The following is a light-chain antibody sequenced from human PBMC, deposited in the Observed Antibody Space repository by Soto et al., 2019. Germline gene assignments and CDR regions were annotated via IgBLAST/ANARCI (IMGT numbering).Light chain of an antibody. CDR3: QQYNSYPWT. CDR2: DAS. Sequence: DIPMTQSPCTLSASVGDRVPITCRASQSISSWLAWYQQKPGKAPKLLIYDASTLESGVPSRFSGSGSGTEFTLTISSLRPDDFATYYCQQYNSYPWTFGQGTKVDIK. CDR1: QSISSW. V-gene: IGKV1-5*01. J-gene: IGKJ1*01.